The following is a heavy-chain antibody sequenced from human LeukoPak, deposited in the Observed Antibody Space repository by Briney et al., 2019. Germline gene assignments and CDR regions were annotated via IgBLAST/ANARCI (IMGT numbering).Heavy chain of an antibody. CDR1: GFTFDDYA. CDR2: INWNGGST. CDR3: ARESSSSADLDP. D-gene: IGHD6-13*01. V-gene: IGHV3-20*04. J-gene: IGHJ5*02. Sequence: PGGSLRLSCAASGFTFDDYAMHWVRQAPGKGLEWVSAINWNGGSTGYADFVKGRFTIFRDNAKNSLYLQMNSLRAEDTALYYCARESSSSADLDPWGQGTLVTVSS.